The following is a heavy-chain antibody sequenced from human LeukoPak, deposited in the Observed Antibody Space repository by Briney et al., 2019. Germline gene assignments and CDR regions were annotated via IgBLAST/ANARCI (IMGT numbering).Heavy chain of an antibody. CDR1: GFTFDDYA. J-gene: IGHJ4*02. CDR2: ISSSSSYI. D-gene: IGHD3-22*01. CDR3: ARDQYYYDSSGYPYYFDY. Sequence: PGRSLRLSCAASGFTFDDYAMHWVRQAPGKGLEWVSSISSSSSYIYYADSVKGRFTISRDNAKNSLYLQMNSLRAEDTAVYYCARDQYYYDSSGYPYYFDYWGQGTLVTVSS. V-gene: IGHV3-21*01.